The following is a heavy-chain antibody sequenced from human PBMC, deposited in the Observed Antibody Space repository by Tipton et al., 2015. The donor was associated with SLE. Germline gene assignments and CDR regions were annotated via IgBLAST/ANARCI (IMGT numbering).Heavy chain of an antibody. CDR3: ASSYDSSGYYPIDAFDI. D-gene: IGHD3-22*01. CDR1: GFTFSSYA. Sequence: SLRLSCAASGFTFSSYAMHWVRQAPGKGLEWVAVISYDGSNKYYADSVKGRFTISRDNSKNTLYLQMNSLRAEDTAVYYCASSYDSSGYYPIDAFDIWGQGTMVTVSS. CDR2: ISYDGSNK. V-gene: IGHV3-30-3*01. J-gene: IGHJ3*02.